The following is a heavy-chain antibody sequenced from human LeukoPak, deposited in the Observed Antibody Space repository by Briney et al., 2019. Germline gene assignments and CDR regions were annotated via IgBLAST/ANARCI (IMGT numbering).Heavy chain of an antibody. CDR2: INHSGST. J-gene: IGHJ4*02. V-gene: IGHV4-34*01. D-gene: IGHD6-13*01. CDR1: GGSFSGYY. CDR3: ARGSGIAAAGTHDY. Sequence: PSETLSLTCAVSGGSFSGYYWSWIRQPPGKGLEWIGEINHSGSTNYNPSLKSRVTISVDTSKNQFSLKLSSVTAADTAVYCCARGSGIAAAGTHDYWGQGTLVTVSS.